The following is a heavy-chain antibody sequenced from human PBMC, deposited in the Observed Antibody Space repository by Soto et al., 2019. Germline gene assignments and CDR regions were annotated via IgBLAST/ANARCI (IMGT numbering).Heavy chain of an antibody. D-gene: IGHD3-3*01. Sequence: GGSLRLSCVGTGLNFDDFAMHWFRQAPGKGLEWVSGITWNSRVLAYADSVKGRFTISRDNARNSLYLQMDSLRDEDTALYYCAKGRYDFWSPYYFDSWGQGTLVTVSS. CDR3: AKGRYDFWSPYYFDS. CDR1: GLNFDDFA. V-gene: IGHV3-9*01. J-gene: IGHJ4*02. CDR2: ITWNSRVL.